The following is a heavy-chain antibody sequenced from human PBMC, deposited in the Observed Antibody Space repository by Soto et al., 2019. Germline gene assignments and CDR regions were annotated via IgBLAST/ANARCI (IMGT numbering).Heavy chain of an antibody. CDR3: ASYGRDSSGWYSDY. V-gene: IGHV1-18*01. CDR2: ISAYNGNT. CDR1: GYTFTSYG. D-gene: IGHD6-19*01. J-gene: IGHJ4*02. Sequence: QVQLVQSGAEVKKPGASVKVSCKASGYTFTSYGISWVRQAPGQGLEWMGWISAYNGNTNYAQKLQGRVTMTTDTSTSTAYTELRSMRSADRAVYYWASYGRDSSGWYSDYWGQGTLDTVSS.